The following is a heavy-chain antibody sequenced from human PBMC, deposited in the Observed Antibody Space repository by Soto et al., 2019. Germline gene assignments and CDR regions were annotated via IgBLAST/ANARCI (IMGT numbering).Heavy chain of an antibody. J-gene: IGHJ4*02. CDR3: AKGVLRFSHLYFDY. Sequence: LRLSCAASGFTFSSYAMSWVRQAPGKGLEWVSAISGSGGSTYYADSVKGRFTISRDNSKNTLYLQMNSLGAEDTAVYYCAKGVLRFSHLYFDYWGQGTLVTVSS. CDR1: GFTFSSYA. V-gene: IGHV3-23*01. CDR2: ISGSGGST. D-gene: IGHD3-3*01.